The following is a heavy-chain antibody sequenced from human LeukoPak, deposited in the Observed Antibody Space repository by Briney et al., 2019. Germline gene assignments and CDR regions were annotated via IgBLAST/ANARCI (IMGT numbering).Heavy chain of an antibody. CDR3: ARRVAWSAFDI. J-gene: IGHJ3*02. CDR1: GGSISHYH. CDR2: SYSIGNT. Sequence: SETLSLTCSVSGGSISHYHWTWIRQPPGKGLEWIGYSYSIGNTNYNPSLESRATISVDTSRNQFSLKLSSVTAADTAVYYCARRVAWSAFDIWGQGTMVTVSS. D-gene: IGHD2-15*01. V-gene: IGHV4-59*08.